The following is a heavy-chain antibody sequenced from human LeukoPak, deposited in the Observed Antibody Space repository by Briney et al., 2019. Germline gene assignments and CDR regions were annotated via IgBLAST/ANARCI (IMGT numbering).Heavy chain of an antibody. CDR3: AREGAGLVH. D-gene: IGHD6-13*01. V-gene: IGHV4-34*01. J-gene: IGHJ4*02. CDR1: GGSFSGYY. CDR2: INHSGST. Sequence: SETLSLTCAVYGGSFSGYYWSWIRQPPGKGLEWIGEINHSGSTNYNPSLKSRVTISVDTSKNQFSLKLSSVTAADKAVYYCAREGAGLVHWGQGTLVTVSS.